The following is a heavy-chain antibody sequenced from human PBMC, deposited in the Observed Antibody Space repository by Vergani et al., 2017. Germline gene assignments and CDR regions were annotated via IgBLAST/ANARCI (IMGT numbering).Heavy chain of an antibody. CDR3: VKDNDYDADGPVDL. Sequence: VEAGGGLVQPGGSLRLSCTASGFTFQAFALHWVRQVSGRGLEWVSGIDRNYGVKNGNSFEGRFSISRDNAKKAVFLQMNNLRHEDTALYFCVKDNDYDADGPVDLWGRGTLVTVSS. CDR1: GFTFQAFA. J-gene: IGHJ2*01. V-gene: IGHV3-9*01. CDR2: IDRNYGVK. D-gene: IGHD3-16*01.